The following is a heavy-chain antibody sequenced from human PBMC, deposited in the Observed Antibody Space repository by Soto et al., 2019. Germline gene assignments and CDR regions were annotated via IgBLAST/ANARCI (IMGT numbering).Heavy chain of an antibody. CDR2: TYYRSKWYN. V-gene: IGHV6-1*01. Sequence: KQSPTLSLTCAISGDSVSSNSAAWNWIRQSPSRGLEWLGRTYYRSKWYNDYAVSVKSRITINPDTSKNQFSLQLNSVTPEDTAVYYCARDYELGATVTRNFDYWGQGTLVTVSS. CDR1: GDSVSSNSAA. CDR3: ARDYELGATVTRNFDY. D-gene: IGHD4-17*01. J-gene: IGHJ4*02.